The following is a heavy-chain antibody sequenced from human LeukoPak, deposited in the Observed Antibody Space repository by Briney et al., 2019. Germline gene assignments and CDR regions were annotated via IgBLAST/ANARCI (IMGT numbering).Heavy chain of an antibody. CDR2: IIPIFGTA. J-gene: IGHJ6*02. Sequence: SVKVSCKASGGTFSSYAISWVRQAPGQGLEWMGGIIPIFGTANYAQKFQGRVTITADESTSTAYMELSSLRSEDTAVYYCARGQTGYSSSWRRYYYYGMDVWGQGTTVTVSS. CDR1: GGTFSSYA. V-gene: IGHV1-69*13. D-gene: IGHD6-13*01. CDR3: ARGQTGYSSSWRRYYYYGMDV.